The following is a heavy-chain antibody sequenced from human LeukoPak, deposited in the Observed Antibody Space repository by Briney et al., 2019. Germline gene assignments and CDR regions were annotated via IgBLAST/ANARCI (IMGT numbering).Heavy chain of an antibody. CDR3: AKVPRPFYSGSYSP. Sequence: PGGSLRLSCAASGFTFSSYAMSWVRQAPGKGLEWVSAISGSGGSTYYADSVKGRFTISRDNSKNTLYLQMNSLRAEDTAVYYCAKVPRPFYSGSYSPWGQGTLVTVSS. J-gene: IGHJ5*02. V-gene: IGHV3-23*01. CDR2: ISGSGGST. CDR1: GFTFSSYA. D-gene: IGHD1-26*01.